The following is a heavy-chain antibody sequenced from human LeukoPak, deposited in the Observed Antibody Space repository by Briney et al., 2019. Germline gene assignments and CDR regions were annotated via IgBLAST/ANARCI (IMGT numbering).Heavy chain of an antibody. CDR1: GYTFTDYY. CDR3: ARVPGYSSSRPFDY. Sequence: ASVKVSCKASGYTFTDYYIHWVRQAPGQGLEWLGWINPNSGGTNHAQKFQGRVTITADKSTSTAYMELSSLRSEDTAVYYCARVPGYSSSRPFDYWGQGTLVTVSS. J-gene: IGHJ4*02. D-gene: IGHD6-13*01. CDR2: INPNSGGT. V-gene: IGHV1-2*02.